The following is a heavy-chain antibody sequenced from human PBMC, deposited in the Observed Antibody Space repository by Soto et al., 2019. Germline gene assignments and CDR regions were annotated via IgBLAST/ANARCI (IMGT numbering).Heavy chain of an antibody. J-gene: IGHJ4*02. V-gene: IGHV3-23*01. D-gene: IGHD3-3*01. CDR3: AKRTIFGVSRLFDY. CDR2: ISGGGDTT. CDR1: GFTFNSFA. Sequence: EVQLLESGGGLVQPGGSLRLSCAASGFTFNSFAMSWVRQAPGKGLEWVAAISGGGDTTYYAASVKGRFTISRDNSKNTLYLQMNSLTAEDTAVYYCAKRTIFGVSRLFDYWGQGTLVTVSS.